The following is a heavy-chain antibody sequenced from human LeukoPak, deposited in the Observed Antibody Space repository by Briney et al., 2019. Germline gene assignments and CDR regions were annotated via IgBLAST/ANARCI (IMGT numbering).Heavy chain of an antibody. CDR3: TRGRNYAMDV. CDR2: INLDESNI. CDR1: GFTFSSYS. V-gene: IGHV3-74*01. J-gene: IGHJ6*02. Sequence: GGSLRLACAVSGFTFSSYSMNWVRQAPGKGLVWVSGINLDESNIRYADSVKGRFTISRDNAKNTLYLQMNSLRAEDTAVYYCTRGRNYAMDVWGQGTTVTVSS.